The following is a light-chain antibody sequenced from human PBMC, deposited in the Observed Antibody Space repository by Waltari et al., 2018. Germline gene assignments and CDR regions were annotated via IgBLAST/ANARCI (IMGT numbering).Light chain of an antibody. CDR3: CSYTGTNTFV. CDR1: SSHVGSFYF. V-gene: IGLV2-11*01. J-gene: IGLJ1*01. Sequence: QSALTPPRSVSGSPGPSVTISRTGTSSHVGSFYFVSWYQHHPGKAPKLLIYDVAKRPSGVPHRFSGSKSGNTASLTITGLQTEDEADYYCCSYTGTNTFVLGTGTAITVL. CDR2: DVA.